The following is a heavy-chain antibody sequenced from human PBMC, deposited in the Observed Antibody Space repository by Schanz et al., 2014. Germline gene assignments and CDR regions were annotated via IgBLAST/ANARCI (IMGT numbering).Heavy chain of an antibody. V-gene: IGHV3-64*01. CDR3: ARDNRYYLFDY. CDR1: GLPFSTPT. CDR2: ISSKGDMT. J-gene: IGHJ4*02. D-gene: IGHD3-16*02. Sequence: EVQLVESGGGLVQPGGSLSFSCAASGLPFSTPTMNWVRQAPGKGLEYVSSISSKGDMTFYGNSVKGRFTISRDNSKNTLYLQLGSLSAEDTAVYFCARDNRYYLFDYWGQGALVTVSS.